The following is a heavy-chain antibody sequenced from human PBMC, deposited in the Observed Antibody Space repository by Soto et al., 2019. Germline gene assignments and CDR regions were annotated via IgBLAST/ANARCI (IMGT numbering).Heavy chain of an antibody. J-gene: IGHJ5*02. V-gene: IGHV4-39*01. CDR1: GGSISNSGYY. CDR3: ARHYGSFDP. Sequence: QLQLQESGPGLVKPSETLSLTCTVSGGSISNSGYYWGWVRQPPGKGLEWIASVYYSGGTYYKPSLKSRVTISVDTSTNQFSLKLNSGTAADTSVYYCARHYGSFDPWGQGTLVTVSS. D-gene: IGHD6-19*01. CDR2: VYYSGGT.